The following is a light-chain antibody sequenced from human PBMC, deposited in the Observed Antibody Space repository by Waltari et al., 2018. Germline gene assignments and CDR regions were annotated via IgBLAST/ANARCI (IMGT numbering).Light chain of an antibody. Sequence: DIVMTQSPDSLAVSLGERATINCKSSQSVLYSSNNQNYLAWYQQQPGQPPKLLIYWASTRESGVPDRFSGSGSGTDFTLTISSLQAEDVAVYYCQQYYSTAMYTFGQGTKLEIK. CDR3: QQYYSTAMYT. J-gene: IGKJ2*01. CDR2: WAS. CDR1: QSVLYSSNNQNY. V-gene: IGKV4-1*01.